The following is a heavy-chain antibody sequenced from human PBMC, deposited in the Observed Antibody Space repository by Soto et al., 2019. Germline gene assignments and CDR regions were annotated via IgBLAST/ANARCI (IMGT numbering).Heavy chain of an antibody. Sequence: SGVSLRLSCAASGFTFSSYAMSWVRQAPGKGLEWVSAISGSGGSTYYADSVKGRFTISRDNSKNTLYLQMNSLRAEDTAVYYCAKQPGIYYYYYGMDVWGQGTTVTVSS. J-gene: IGHJ6*02. V-gene: IGHV3-23*01. CDR1: GFTFSSYA. CDR2: ISGSGGST. D-gene: IGHD2-21*01. CDR3: AKQPGIYYYYYGMDV.